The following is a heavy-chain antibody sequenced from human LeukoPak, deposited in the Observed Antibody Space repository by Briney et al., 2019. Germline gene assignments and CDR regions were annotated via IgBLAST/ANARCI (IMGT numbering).Heavy chain of an antibody. J-gene: IGHJ4*02. CDR1: GGSISSRNYY. CDR2: VYYSGST. D-gene: IGHD3-10*01. CDR3: ARGLYGSGSYYDY. V-gene: IGHV4-39*07. Sequence: PSETLSLTCTVSGGSISSRNYYWGWIRQPPGKGLEWIGSVYYSGSTYYNPSLKSRVTISVDTSKNQFSLKLSSVTAADTAVYYCARGLYGSGSYYDYWGQGTLVTVSS.